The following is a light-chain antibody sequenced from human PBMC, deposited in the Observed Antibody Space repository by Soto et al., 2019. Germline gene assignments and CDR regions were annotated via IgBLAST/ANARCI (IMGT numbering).Light chain of an antibody. CDR1: QSVSSSY. V-gene: IGKV3-20*01. Sequence: EIVLTPSPGTLSLSPGERATLSCRASQSVSSSYLAWYQQKPGQAPRLVIYGASRRATGIPDRFSGSGSGTDFTLTISRLEPEDFAVYYCQQYGSSGTFGQGTKVDIK. CDR3: QQYGSSGT. J-gene: IGKJ1*01. CDR2: GAS.